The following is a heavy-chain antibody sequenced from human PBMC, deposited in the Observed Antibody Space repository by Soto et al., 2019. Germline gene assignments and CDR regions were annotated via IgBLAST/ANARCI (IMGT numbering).Heavy chain of an antibody. D-gene: IGHD1-26*01. CDR3: ARGCSGSYACSDY. CDR1: GFTFSSYG. CDR2: IWYDGSNK. J-gene: IGHJ4*02. V-gene: IGHV3-33*01. Sequence: QVQMVESGGGVVQPGRSLRLSCAASGFTFSSYGVHWVRQAPGKGLEWVAVIWYDGSNKYYADSVKGRFTISRDNSKSTLYLQMNSLRAEDTAVYYCARGCSGSYACSDYWGQGTLVTVSS.